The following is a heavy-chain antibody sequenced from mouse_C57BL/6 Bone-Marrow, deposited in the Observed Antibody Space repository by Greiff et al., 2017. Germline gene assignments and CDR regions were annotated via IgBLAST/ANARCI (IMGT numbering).Heavy chain of an antibody. V-gene: IGHV1-82*01. CDR2: IYPGDGDT. CDR1: GYAFSSSW. J-gene: IGHJ3*01. Sequence: QVQLQQSGPELVKPGASVKISCKASGYAFSSSWMNWVKQRPGKGLEWIGRIYPGDGDTNYNGKFKGKATLTADKSSSTAYMQLSSLTSEDAAVYVCASWGWFAYWGQGTLVTVSA. D-gene: IGHD4-1*01. CDR3: ASWGWFAY.